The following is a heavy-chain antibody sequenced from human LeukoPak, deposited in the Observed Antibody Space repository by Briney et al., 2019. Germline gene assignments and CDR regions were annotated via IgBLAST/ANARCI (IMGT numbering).Heavy chain of an antibody. J-gene: IGHJ4*02. CDR1: GFTFSSYS. CDR3: ARVRPGYYSDY. D-gene: IGHD3-22*01. V-gene: IGHV3-48*02. Sequence: GGSLRLSCAASGFTFSSYSMKWVRQAPGKGLEWVSYISTSSSGRTIYYADSVKGRFTISRDVVKNSLYLQMNSLRDEDTAVYYCARVRPGYYSDYWGQGTLVTVSS. CDR2: ISTSSSGRTI.